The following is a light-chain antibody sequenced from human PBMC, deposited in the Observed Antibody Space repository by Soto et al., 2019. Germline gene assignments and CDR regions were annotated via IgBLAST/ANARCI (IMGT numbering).Light chain of an antibody. Sequence: DIVMTQSPDSLAVSLGERATINCKSSQSVLYSSDNNNYLAWYQQKPGQPPKLLIYWASTRESGVPDRFSGGVCGTDFTLTISSLHAEDVAVYCCQQYYSTQWTLGQRTKV. J-gene: IGKJ1*01. V-gene: IGKV4-1*01. CDR2: WAS. CDR3: QQYYSTQWT. CDR1: QSVLYSSDNNNY.